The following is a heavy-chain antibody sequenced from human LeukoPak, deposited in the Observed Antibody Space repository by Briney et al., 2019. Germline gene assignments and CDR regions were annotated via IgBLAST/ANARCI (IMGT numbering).Heavy chain of an antibody. CDR2: IYYSGST. D-gene: IGHD1-26*01. V-gene: IGHV4-59*01. CDR3: ARDSDPATPFDY. J-gene: IGHJ4*02. Sequence: SETLSLTCTVSGGSISSYYWSWIRQPPGKGLEWIGYIYYSGSTNYNPSLKSRVTISVDTSKNQFSLKLSSVTAADTAMYYCARDSDPATPFDYWGQGTLVTVSS. CDR1: GGSISSYY.